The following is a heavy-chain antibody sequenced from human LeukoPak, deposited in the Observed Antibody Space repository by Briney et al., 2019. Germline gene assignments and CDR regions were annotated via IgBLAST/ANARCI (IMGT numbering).Heavy chain of an antibody. J-gene: IGHJ4*02. D-gene: IGHD6-19*01. Sequence: PGGSLRLSCEASRFTFGSYAMYWVRQAPGKGLEWVAGIFGSGGSAHYADSAKGRFTISRDNSKNTVYLQINSLRAEDTAVYYCGKTTTGYSSGQKPAWPVDYWGQGTLVTVSS. V-gene: IGHV3-23*01. CDR1: RFTFGSYA. CDR2: IFGSGGSA. CDR3: GKTTTGYSSGQKPAWPVDY.